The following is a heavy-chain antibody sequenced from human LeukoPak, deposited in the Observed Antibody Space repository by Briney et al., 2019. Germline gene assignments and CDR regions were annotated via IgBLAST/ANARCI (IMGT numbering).Heavy chain of an antibody. CDR2: IFNSGTT. V-gene: IGHV4-30-4*08. J-gene: IGHJ4*02. D-gene: IGHD5-18*01. CDR1: GASVNSDSYY. CDR3: ADTYGN. Sequence: SETLSLTCTVAGASVNSDSYYWSWIRQPPGQGLEWIGYIFNSGTTYYIPSLRSRVIISLDTSKNQFSLKMSSVTAADTAVYFCADTYGNWGQGTLVTVSS.